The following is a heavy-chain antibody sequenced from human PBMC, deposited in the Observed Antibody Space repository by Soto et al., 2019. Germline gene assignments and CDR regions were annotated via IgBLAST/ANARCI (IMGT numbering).Heavy chain of an antibody. V-gene: IGHV1-46*01. CDR1: GYTFTSYY. J-gene: IGHJ4*02. Sequence: GASVKVSCKASGYTFTSYYMHWVRQAPEQGLEWMGIINPSGGSTSYAQKFQGRVTMTRDTSTSTVYMELSSLRSEDTAVYYCARGCYPRDGYTGYGYWGQGTLVTVSS. CDR2: INPSGGST. CDR3: ARGCYPRDGYTGYGY. D-gene: IGHD2-15*01.